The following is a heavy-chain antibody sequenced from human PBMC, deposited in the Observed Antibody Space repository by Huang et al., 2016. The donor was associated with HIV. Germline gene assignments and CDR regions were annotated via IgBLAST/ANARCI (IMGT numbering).Heavy chain of an antibody. Sequence: EVQFVESGGGLVKPGRSLRLSCTASGFTFGNYGMSWFRQARGKWLEWVGFMRSKDDSETTEYAASVKGRFTISRDDSKSIAYLQMNSLKPEDTAVYYCTRDSVYPNYYDGSGFYFDYWGQGTLVTVSS. CDR1: GFTFGNYG. D-gene: IGHD3-22*01. V-gene: IGHV3-49*05. J-gene: IGHJ4*02. CDR2: MRSKDDSETT. CDR3: TRDSVYPNYYDGSGFYFDY.